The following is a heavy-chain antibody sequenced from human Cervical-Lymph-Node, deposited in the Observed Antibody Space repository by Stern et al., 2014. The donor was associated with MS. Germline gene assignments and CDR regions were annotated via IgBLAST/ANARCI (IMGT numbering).Heavy chain of an antibody. Sequence: QLQLQESGPGLVKPSETLSLTCTVSGGSISSYYWSWIRQPPGQGLEWIGYIYYSGSTNYNPSLKSRVTISVDTSKDQFSLKLRSVTAADTAVYYCARGGGYNSIDYWGQGTLVTVSS. CDR2: IYYSGST. J-gene: IGHJ4*02. CDR1: GGSISSYY. V-gene: IGHV4-59*01. D-gene: IGHD5-24*01. CDR3: ARGGGYNSIDY.